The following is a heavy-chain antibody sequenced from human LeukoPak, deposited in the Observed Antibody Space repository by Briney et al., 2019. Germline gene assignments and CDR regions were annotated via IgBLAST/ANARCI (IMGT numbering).Heavy chain of an antibody. D-gene: IGHD2-15*01. V-gene: IGHV3-23*01. CDR2: ILGSDGST. J-gene: IGHJ4*02. CDR1: GFGFGSYA. Sequence: PGGSLRLSCAASGFGFGSYAMSWVRQTPGKGLEWVSGILGSDGSTYYADSVKGRFTIFRDTSKNTLYLQMNSLRAEDTAVYFCASRPPPTRIYSPWDYWGQGTLVTVSS. CDR3: ASRPPPTRIYSPWDY.